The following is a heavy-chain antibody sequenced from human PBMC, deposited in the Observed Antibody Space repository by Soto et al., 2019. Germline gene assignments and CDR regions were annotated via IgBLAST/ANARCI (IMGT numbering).Heavy chain of an antibody. D-gene: IGHD4-17*01. CDR3: ARTTVAVPFDY. J-gene: IGHJ4*02. CDR2: ISYDGRIT. V-gene: IGHV3-30*03. Sequence: QVQLVESGGGVVQPGKSLRLSCVASGFTFSNFGMHWVRQAPGKGLEWVTVISYDGRITYYADSMKGRFTISRDNSKNTLYLQMNSLRPDDTAMYYGARTTVAVPFDYWGQGTLVVVSS. CDR1: GFTFSNFG.